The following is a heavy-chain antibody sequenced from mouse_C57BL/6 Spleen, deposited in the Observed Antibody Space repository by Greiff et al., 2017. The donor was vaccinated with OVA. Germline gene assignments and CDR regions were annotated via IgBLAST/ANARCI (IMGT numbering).Heavy chain of an antibody. D-gene: IGHD1-1*01. Sequence: EVQVVESGPELVKPGASVKISCKASGYSFTGYYMNWVKQSPEKSLEWIGEINPSTGGTTYNQKFKAKATLTVDKSSSTAYMQLKSLTSEDSAVYYCARRDYYGSSPRYFDVWGTGTTVTVSS. V-gene: IGHV1-42*01. J-gene: IGHJ1*03. CDR3: ARRDYYGSSPRYFDV. CDR1: GYSFTGYY. CDR2: INPSTGGT.